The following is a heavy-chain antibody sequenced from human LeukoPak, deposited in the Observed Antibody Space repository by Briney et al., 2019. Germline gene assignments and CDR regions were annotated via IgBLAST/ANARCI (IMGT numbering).Heavy chain of an antibody. V-gene: IGHV3-23*01. Sequence: PGGSLRLSCAASGFTFSSYAMSWVRQAPGKGLEWVSAISGSGGSTYYADSVKGRFTISRDNSKNTLYLQMNSLRAEDTAVYYCTTDGAVVVVAATPSLWGQGTLVTVSS. CDR2: ISGSGGST. D-gene: IGHD2-15*01. CDR1: GFTFSSYA. CDR3: TTDGAVVVVAATPSL. J-gene: IGHJ4*02.